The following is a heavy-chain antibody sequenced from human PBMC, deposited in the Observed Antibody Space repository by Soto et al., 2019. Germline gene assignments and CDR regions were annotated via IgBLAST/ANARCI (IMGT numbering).Heavy chain of an antibody. CDR3: ARSAGWYAVHS. J-gene: IGHJ4*02. V-gene: IGHV4-4*02. Sequence: QVQLQESGPGLVKPSGTLSLTCAVSGDSVSSPYYWCWVRQPPGKGLEWIGEVFHTGTTSYNPSLRSRVTISMDKSINQFSLDLSSVTAAHTAVYYCARSAGWYAVHSWGPGTLVIVSS. D-gene: IGHD6-19*01. CDR2: VFHTGTT. CDR1: GDSVSSPYY.